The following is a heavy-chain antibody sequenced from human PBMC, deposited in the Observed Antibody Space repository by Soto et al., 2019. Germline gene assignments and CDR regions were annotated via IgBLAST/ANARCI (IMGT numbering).Heavy chain of an antibody. J-gene: IGHJ4*02. D-gene: IGHD3-10*01. CDR1: TDSSSFTDSY. V-gene: IGHV4-39*01. CDR2: SSYNGGT. Sequence: PSQILSLSCTVVTDSSSFTDSYRGLIPKTPGKGLQWIGSSSYNGGTFYNPSLKGRVVISFDTSKKQSSLQVTSVTAADTAVYFCARRRIKVVWRGFDFRGQGSRVTVSS. CDR3: ARRRIKVVWRGFDF.